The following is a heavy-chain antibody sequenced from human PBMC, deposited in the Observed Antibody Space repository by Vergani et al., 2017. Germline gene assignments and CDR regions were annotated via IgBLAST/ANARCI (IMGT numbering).Heavy chain of an antibody. V-gene: IGHV3-11*05. D-gene: IGHD3-10*01. CDR2: ISSSSSYT. CDR3: ARDRNYYGSGSPNWFDP. Sequence: QVQLVESGGGLVKPGGSLSLSCAASGFTFSDYYMSWIRQAPGKGLEWVSYISSSSSYTNYADSVKGRFTISRDNAKNSLYLQMNSLRAEDTAVYYCARDRNYYGSGSPNWFDPWGQGTLVTVSS. CDR1: GFTFSDYY. J-gene: IGHJ5*02.